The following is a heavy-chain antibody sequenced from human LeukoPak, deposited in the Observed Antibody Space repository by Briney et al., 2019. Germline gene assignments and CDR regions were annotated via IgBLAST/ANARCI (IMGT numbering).Heavy chain of an antibody. J-gene: IGHJ4*02. Sequence: ASVKVSCKVSGYTLTELSMHWVRQAPGKGLEWMGGFDPEDGETIYAQKFQGRVTMTTDTTTNTAYMELRSLRSDDTAVYYCARGGSYGDYYDYWGQGTLVTVSS. CDR3: ARGGSYGDYYDY. CDR1: GYTLTELS. V-gene: IGHV1-24*01. D-gene: IGHD4-17*01. CDR2: FDPEDGET.